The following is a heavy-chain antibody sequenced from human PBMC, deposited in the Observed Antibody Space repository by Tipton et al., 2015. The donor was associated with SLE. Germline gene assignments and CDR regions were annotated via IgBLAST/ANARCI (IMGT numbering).Heavy chain of an antibody. CDR2: IHYSGTT. CDR3: AVNVVVKVQVDY. Sequence: TLSLTCTVSGGSITNHYWNWIRQPPGKGLEWIGYIHYSGTTHDNPSLKSRVTMSVDMSKNQFSLRLTSVTAADTAVYYCAVNVVVKVQVDYWGPGALVTVSS. D-gene: IGHD2-21*01. CDR1: GGSITNHY. V-gene: IGHV4-59*11. J-gene: IGHJ4*02.